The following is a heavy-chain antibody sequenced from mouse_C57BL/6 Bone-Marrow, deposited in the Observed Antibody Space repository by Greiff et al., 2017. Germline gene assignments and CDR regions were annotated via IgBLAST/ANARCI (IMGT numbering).Heavy chain of an antibody. CDR1: GFTFSSYA. J-gene: IGHJ2*01. Sequence: EVKVVESGGGLVKPGGSLKLSCAASGFTFSSYAMSWVRQTPEKRLEWVATISDGGSYTYYPDNVKGRFTISRDNAKNNLYLQMSHLKSEDTAMYYCASSVTTVVAAPDYWGQGTTRTVSS. CDR3: ASSVTTVVAAPDY. V-gene: IGHV5-4*03. D-gene: IGHD1-1*01. CDR2: ISDGGSYT.